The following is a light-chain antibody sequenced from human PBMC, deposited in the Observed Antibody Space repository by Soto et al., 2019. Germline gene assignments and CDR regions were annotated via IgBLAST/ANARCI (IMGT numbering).Light chain of an antibody. J-gene: IGKJ4*01. CDR2: DAS. CDR1: QSVSSN. V-gene: IGKV3D-15*01. CDR3: QQYNNWPLT. Sequence: EIVMTQSLATLSVSPGERATLSCRASQSVSSNLAWYQQKPGQAPRLLIYDASTRATGIPARFSCSGSETEFTLTISSLQSEDFAVYYCQQYNNWPLTFGGGTKVDIK.